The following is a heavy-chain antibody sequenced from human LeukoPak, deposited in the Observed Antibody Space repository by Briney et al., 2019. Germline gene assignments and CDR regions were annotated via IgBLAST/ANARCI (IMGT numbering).Heavy chain of an antibody. CDR1: GGSFSGYY. CDR3: ARATAGTTLFEGIDY. J-gene: IGHJ4*02. V-gene: IGHV4-38-2*01. CDR2: IYHTGST. D-gene: IGHD1-1*01. Sequence: SETLSLTCAVYGGSFSGYYWGWIRQPPGKGLEWIGSIYHTGSTYYNPSLKSRVTISVDTSKNQFSLKLSSVTAADTALYYCARATAGTTLFEGIDYWGQGTLVTVSS.